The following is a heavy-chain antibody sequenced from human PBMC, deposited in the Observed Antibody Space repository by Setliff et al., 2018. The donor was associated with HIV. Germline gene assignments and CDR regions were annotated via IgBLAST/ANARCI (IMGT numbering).Heavy chain of an antibody. CDR3: ARYNFRRGYWDYFDY. V-gene: IGHV2-26*01. J-gene: IGHJ4*02. Sequence: SGPTLVNPTQTLTLTCTVSGFSLSNTRMGVSWIRQPPGKALEWLAHIFPNEEKSYSASLKSRVTISKDTSKSQVVLTMTNMDPLDTATYFCARYNFRRGYWDYFDYWGQGTQVTVSS. CDR1: GFSLSNTRMG. CDR2: IFPNEEK. D-gene: IGHD3-3*01.